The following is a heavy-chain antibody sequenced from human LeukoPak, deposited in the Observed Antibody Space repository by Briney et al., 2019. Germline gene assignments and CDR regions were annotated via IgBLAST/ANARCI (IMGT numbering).Heavy chain of an antibody. CDR3: ARDFRSSGYDIMDV. J-gene: IGHJ6*02. D-gene: IGHD5-12*01. V-gene: IGHV3-11*04. CDR2: ISSSGSTI. Sequence: PGGSPRLSCAASGFTFSDYYMSWIRQAPGKGLEWVSYISSSGSTIYYADSVKGRFTISRDNAKNSLYLQMSSLRAEDTAVHYCARDFRSSGYDIMDVWGQGTTVTVSS. CDR1: GFTFSDYY.